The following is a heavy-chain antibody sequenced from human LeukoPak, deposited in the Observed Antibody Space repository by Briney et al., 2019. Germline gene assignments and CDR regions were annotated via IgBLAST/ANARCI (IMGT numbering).Heavy chain of an antibody. CDR2: IIPIFGTA. J-gene: IGHJ4*02. CDR1: GYTFSSYA. CDR3: AKSHSSGWYYYFDY. V-gene: IGHV1-69*13. Sequence: ASVKVSCKASGYTFSSYAISWVRQAPGQGLEWMGGIIPIFGTANYAQKFQGRVTITADESTSTAYMELSSLRSEDTAVYYCAKSHSSGWYYYFDYWGQGTLVTVSS. D-gene: IGHD6-19*01.